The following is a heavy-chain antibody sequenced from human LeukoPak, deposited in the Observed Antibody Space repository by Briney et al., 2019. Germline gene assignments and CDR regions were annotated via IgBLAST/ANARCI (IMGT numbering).Heavy chain of an antibody. V-gene: IGHV4-59*01. J-gene: IGHJ4*02. CDR3: ARAGVSSGYWSL. CDR1: GGSISSYY. D-gene: IGHD3-22*01. Sequence: SETLSLTCTVSGGSISSYYWSWIRQPPGKGLEWVGYIYYSGSTNYNPSLQSRVTISVDTSKNQSSLKLTSLTAADTAVYYCARAGVSSGYWSLWGQGTLVTVS. CDR2: IYYSGST.